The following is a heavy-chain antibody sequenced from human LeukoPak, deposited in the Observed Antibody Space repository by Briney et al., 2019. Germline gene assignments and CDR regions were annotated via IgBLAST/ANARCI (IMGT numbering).Heavy chain of an antibody. J-gene: IGHJ6*03. CDR1: GGSISSYY. CDR3: ARDVVTGSYTYYYMDV. V-gene: IGHV4-4*07. CDR2: IYTSGST. Sequence: PSETLSLTCTVSGGSISSYYWSWIRQPPGKGLEWIGRIYTSGSTNYNPSLKSRVTMSVDTSKNQFSLKLSSVTAADTAVYYCARDVVTGSYTYYYMDVWGKGTTVTISS. D-gene: IGHD1-26*01.